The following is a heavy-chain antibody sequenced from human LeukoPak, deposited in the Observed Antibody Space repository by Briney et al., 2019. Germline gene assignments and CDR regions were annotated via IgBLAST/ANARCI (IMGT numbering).Heavy chain of an antibody. D-gene: IGHD2-8*01. CDR2: IKEDGSER. V-gene: IGHV3-7*03. CDR3: AREMTRMHDLDY. CDR1: AFIFSGHW. Sequence: GGSLRLSCEGSAFIFSGHWMNWVRQTPGKGLEWVASIKEDGSERQYVDSVKGRFSISRDNTKGSLFLQLNSLRAEDTAVYYCAREMTRMHDLDYWGQGTLVTVSS. J-gene: IGHJ4*02.